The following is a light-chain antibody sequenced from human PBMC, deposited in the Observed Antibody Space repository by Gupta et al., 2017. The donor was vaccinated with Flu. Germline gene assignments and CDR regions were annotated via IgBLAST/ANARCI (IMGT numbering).Light chain of an antibody. Sequence: PATRSGAPGERTTLSSRVCHDVSTNLAWYQQKPGQAPRRLIYGASTRATGIPARFSGSGSGTEFTLTISSLQAEDFAVYYCLQYTNWPPAFGQGTKLEIK. V-gene: IGKV3D-15*01. CDR3: LQYTNWPPA. CDR1: HDVSTN. J-gene: IGKJ2*01. CDR2: GAS.